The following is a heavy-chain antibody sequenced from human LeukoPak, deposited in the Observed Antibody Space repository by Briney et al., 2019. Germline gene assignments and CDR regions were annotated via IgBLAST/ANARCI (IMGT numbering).Heavy chain of an antibody. J-gene: IGHJ4*02. Sequence: PGGSLRLSCVASGFTFRSYELNWVRQAPGKGLEWISYISNSAGTIHYADSVKGRFTISRDNVKNSVYLQMNSLRAEDTAVYFCARGYYYGSGTYHLDYWGRGTLVIVS. CDR1: GFTFRSYE. D-gene: IGHD3-10*01. CDR3: ARGYYYGSGTYHLDY. V-gene: IGHV3-48*03. CDR2: ISNSAGTI.